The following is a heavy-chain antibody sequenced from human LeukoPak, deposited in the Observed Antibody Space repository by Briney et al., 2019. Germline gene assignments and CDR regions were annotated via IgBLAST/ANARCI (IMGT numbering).Heavy chain of an antibody. CDR1: GFTFSRFW. J-gene: IGHJ4*02. D-gene: IGHD5-12*01. CDR3: ARDGTYTDYDPDFDI. Sequence: GGSLRLSCAASGFTFSRFWMSWVRQAPGKGLEWVANIKQDGSEKYYVDSVKGRFTISRDNAKNSLYLQMNSLRAEDTAVFYCARDGTYTDYDPDFDIWGQGTLVTASS. V-gene: IGHV3-7*04. CDR2: IKQDGSEK.